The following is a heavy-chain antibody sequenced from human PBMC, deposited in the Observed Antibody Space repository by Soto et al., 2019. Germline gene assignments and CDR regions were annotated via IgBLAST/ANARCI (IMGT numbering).Heavy chain of an antibody. CDR2: INAGNGNT. CDR3: ASSATTADYYYGMDV. J-gene: IGHJ6*02. D-gene: IGHD1-26*01. V-gene: IGHV1-3*05. CDR1: GYTFTSYA. Sequence: QVQLVQSGAEEKKPGASVKVSCKASGYTFTSYAMHWVRQAPGQRLEWMGWINAGNGNTKYSRKFQGRVTITRDTSASTAYMELSSLRSEDTAVYYCASSATTADYYYGMDVWGQGTTVTVSS.